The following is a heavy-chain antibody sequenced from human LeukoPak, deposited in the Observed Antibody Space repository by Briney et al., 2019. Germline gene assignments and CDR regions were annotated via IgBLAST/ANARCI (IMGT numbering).Heavy chain of an antibody. J-gene: IGHJ4*02. CDR3: ARDDDYGDYNFDY. CDR1: GFTFSSYG. V-gene: IGHV3-23*01. CDR2: ISGSGGST. Sequence: GGSLRLSCAASGFTFSSYGMSWVRQAPGKGLEWVSAISGSGGSTYYADSVKGRFTISRDNSKNTLYLQMNSLRAEDTAVYYCARDDDYGDYNFDYWGQGTLVTVSS. D-gene: IGHD4-17*01.